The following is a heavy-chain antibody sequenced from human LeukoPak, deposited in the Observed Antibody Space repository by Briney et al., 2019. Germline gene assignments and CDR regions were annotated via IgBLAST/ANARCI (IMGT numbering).Heavy chain of an antibody. Sequence: GRSLRLSCAASGFTVDDYAMHWVRQAPGKGLEWVSGLSWNSGSIGYADSVKGRFTISRDNAKNSLYLQMNRLRAEDTALYDCAKSGWELLEGGGSYFDYWGQGTLVTVSS. V-gene: IGHV3-9*01. CDR1: GFTVDDYA. CDR3: AKSGWELLEGGGSYFDY. D-gene: IGHD1-26*01. J-gene: IGHJ4*02. CDR2: LSWNSGSI.